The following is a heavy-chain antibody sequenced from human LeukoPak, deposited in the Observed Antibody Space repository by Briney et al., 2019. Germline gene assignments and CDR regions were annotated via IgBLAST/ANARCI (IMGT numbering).Heavy chain of an antibody. CDR3: ARAGRGYSSLFDY. V-gene: IGHV1-69*13. CDR1: GGTFSSYA. Sequence: SVKVSCKAPGGTFSSYAISWVRQAPGQGLEWMGGIIPIFGTANYAQKFQGRVTITADESTSTAYMELGSLRSEDTAVYYCARAGRGYSSLFDYWGQGTLVTVSS. D-gene: IGHD6-13*01. CDR2: IIPIFGTA. J-gene: IGHJ4*02.